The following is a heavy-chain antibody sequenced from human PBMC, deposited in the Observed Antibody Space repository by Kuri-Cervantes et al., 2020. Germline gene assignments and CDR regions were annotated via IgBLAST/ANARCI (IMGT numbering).Heavy chain of an antibody. Sequence: GESLKISCAASGFTFSSYAMHWVRQAPGKGLEWVAVISYDGSNKYYADSVKGRFTISRDNSKNTLYLQMNSLRAEDTAVYYCAKDRSGGIMITFGGVIDLPIDYWGQGTLVTVSS. V-gene: IGHV3-30-3*01. CDR2: ISYDGSNK. CDR3: AKDRSGGIMITFGGVIDLPIDY. J-gene: IGHJ4*02. D-gene: IGHD3-16*02. CDR1: GFTFSSYA.